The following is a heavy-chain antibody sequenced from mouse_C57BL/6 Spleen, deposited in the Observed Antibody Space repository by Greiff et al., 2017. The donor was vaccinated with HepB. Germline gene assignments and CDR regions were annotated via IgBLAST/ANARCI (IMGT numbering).Heavy chain of an antibody. CDR2: IYPGGGYT. D-gene: IGHD3-2*02. CDR1: GYTFTNYW. Sequence: QVQLQQSGAELVRPGTSVKMSCKASGYTFTNYWIGWAKQRPGHGLEWIGDIYPGGGYTNYNEKFKGKATLTADKSSSTAYMQFSSLTSEDSAIYYCARSGTAQATSYYFDYWGQGTTLTVSS. J-gene: IGHJ2*01. CDR3: ARSGTAQATSYYFDY. V-gene: IGHV1-63*01.